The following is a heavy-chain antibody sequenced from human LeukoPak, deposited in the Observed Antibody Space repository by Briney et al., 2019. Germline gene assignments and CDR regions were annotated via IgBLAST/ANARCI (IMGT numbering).Heavy chain of an antibody. Sequence: PGGSLRLSCAASGFTFSSYWMSWVRQAPGKGLEWVANIKQDGSEKYYVDSVKGRFIISRDNAKNSLYLQMNSLRAEDTALYYCARGYCSSTSCLTYYYDSSGFSWFDPWGQGTLVTVSS. D-gene: IGHD2-2*01. CDR1: GFTFSSYW. V-gene: IGHV3-7*01. CDR2: IKQDGSEK. J-gene: IGHJ5*02. CDR3: ARGYCSSTSCLTYYYDSSGFSWFDP.